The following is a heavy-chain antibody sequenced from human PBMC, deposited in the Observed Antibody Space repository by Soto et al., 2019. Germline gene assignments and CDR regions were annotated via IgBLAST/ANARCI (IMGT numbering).Heavy chain of an antibody. CDR3: ALYCGGDCYPPDY. D-gene: IGHD2-21*02. CDR2: IIPILGIA. Sequence: QVQLVQSGAEVKKPGSSVKVSCKASGGTFSSYTISWVRQAPGQGLEWMGRIIPILGIANYAQKYQGRATITADKSTSTAYMELSSLRSEDTAVYYCALYCGGDCYPPDYWGQGTLVTVSS. V-gene: IGHV1-69*02. CDR1: GGTFSSYT. J-gene: IGHJ4*02.